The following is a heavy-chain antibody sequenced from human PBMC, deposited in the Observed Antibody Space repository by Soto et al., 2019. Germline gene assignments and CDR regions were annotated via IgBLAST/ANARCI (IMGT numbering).Heavy chain of an antibody. CDR3: ARVKVQGSDYLWDV. Sequence: PGGSLRLSCAASGFSFSIYSMNWVRQAPGKGLEWVSYISSKSSYIYEADSVKGRFTISRDNAKNSLYLQMNSLRAEDTAVYYCARVKVQGSDYLWDVWGQGTTVTVSS. J-gene: IGHJ6*02. D-gene: IGHD4-17*01. CDR1: GFSFSIYS. CDR2: ISSKSSYI. V-gene: IGHV3-21*01.